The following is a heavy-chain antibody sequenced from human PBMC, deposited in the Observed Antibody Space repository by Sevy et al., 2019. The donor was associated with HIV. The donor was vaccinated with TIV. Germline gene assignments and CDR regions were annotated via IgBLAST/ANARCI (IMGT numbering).Heavy chain of an antibody. J-gene: IGHJ4*02. CDR3: AHETFGRFES. CDR2: IKGDGSDK. Sequence: GSQRLSCAASGFSFSANWMNWVRQAPGKGLEWVANIKGDGSDKHYVDSVEGRFTISRDNAKNVLYLQMNSLRVEDTAVYYCAHETFGRFESWGQGTLVTVSS. CDR1: GFSFSANW. D-gene: IGHD3-16*01. V-gene: IGHV3-7*01.